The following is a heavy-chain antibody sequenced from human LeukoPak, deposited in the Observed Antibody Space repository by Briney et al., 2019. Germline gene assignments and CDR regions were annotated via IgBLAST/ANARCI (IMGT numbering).Heavy chain of an antibody. J-gene: IGHJ4*02. Sequence: ASVKVSCKTSGYSFTTYGVSWVRQAPGQRLEWMGWISGGNGNTNYLQSLQGRVTLTTDTSTSTAYMELRSLRSDDTAVYYCARAGATLTSHFDNWGQGTLVTVSS. V-gene: IGHV1-18*01. CDR3: ARAGATLTSHFDN. CDR1: GYSFTTYG. D-gene: IGHD4-17*01. CDR2: ISGGNGNT.